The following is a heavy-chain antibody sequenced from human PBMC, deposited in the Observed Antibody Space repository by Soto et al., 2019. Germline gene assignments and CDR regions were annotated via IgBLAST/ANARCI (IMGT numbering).Heavy chain of an antibody. Sequence: GESLKISCKASGYGFTTYWIAWVRQMPGKGLEWMGIIYPGDSDTKYSPSFQGQVTISADKSISTAYLQWTSLKASDSAMYYCARGRFHYYGMDVWGQGTTVTVSS. CDR1: GYGFTTYW. V-gene: IGHV5-51*01. CDR3: ARGRFHYYGMDV. CDR2: IYPGDSDT. J-gene: IGHJ6*02. D-gene: IGHD3-10*01.